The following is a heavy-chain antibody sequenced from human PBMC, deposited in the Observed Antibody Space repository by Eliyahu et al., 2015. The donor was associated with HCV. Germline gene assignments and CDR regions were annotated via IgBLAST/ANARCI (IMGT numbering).Heavy chain of an antibody. CDR3: ATERGVTLFSEITRGYAFHM. CDR1: GGSISSTNYY. J-gene: IGHJ3*02. Sequence: ETLSLTCTVSGGSISSTNYYWGWIRQPPGKGLEWIGSIYYSGYSTSNPSLKSRVTILVDTSKNEFSLELTSLTAADTAVYFCATERGVTLFSEITRGYAFHMWGQGTMVTVSS. V-gene: IGHV4-39*07. D-gene: IGHD3-10*02. CDR2: IYYSGYS.